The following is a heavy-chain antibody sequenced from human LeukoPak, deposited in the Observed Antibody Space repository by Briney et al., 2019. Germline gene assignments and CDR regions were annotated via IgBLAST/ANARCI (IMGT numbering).Heavy chain of an antibody. CDR3: AKSYNGYESKPDY. CDR2: ISNSGGRT. Sequence: GGSLRLSCAASGFTFSSYAMSWVRQAPGKGLEWVSSISNSGGRTFYTDSVKGRFTTSRDNSKITLYLQMNSLRAEDTAVYYCAKSYNGYESKPDYWGQGTLVTVSS. CDR1: GFTFSSYA. D-gene: IGHD5-12*01. V-gene: IGHV3-23*01. J-gene: IGHJ4*02.